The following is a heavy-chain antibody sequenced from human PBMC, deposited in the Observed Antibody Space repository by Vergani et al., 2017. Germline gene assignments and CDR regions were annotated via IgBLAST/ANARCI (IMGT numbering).Heavy chain of an antibody. J-gene: IGHJ4*02. CDR1: GYTFTSYY. CDR2: INPSGGST. CDR3: AREFRNYYDSSGYYDY. V-gene: IGHV1-46*01. Sequence: QVQLVQSGAEVKKPGASVKVSCKASGYTFTSYYMHWVRQAPGQGLEWMGIINPSGGSTSYAQKFQGRVTMTRDTSTSTVYMELSSLRSEDTAVYYCAREFRNYYDSSGYYDYWGQGTLVTVSS. D-gene: IGHD3-22*01.